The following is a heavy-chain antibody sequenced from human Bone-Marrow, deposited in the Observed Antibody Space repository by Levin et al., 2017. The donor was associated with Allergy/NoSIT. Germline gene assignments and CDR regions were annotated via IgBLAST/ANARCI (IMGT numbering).Heavy chain of an antibody. CDR2: ISYDGSNK. CDR3: ARDLYDYVWGSYRRGTDYYYYGMDV. D-gene: IGHD3-16*02. V-gene: IGHV3-30-3*01. J-gene: IGHJ6*02. CDR1: GFTFSSYA. Sequence: SLKISCAASGFTFSSYAMHWVRQAPGKGLEWVAVISYDGSNKYYADSVKGRFTISRDNSKNTLYLQMNSLRAEDTAVYYCARDLYDYVWGSYRRGTDYYYYGMDVWGQGTTVTVSS.